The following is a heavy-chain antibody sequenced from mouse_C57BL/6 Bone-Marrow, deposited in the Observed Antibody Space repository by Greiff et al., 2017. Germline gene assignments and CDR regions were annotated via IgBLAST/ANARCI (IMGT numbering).Heavy chain of an antibody. V-gene: IGHV1-64*01. Sequence: QVQLQQPGAELVKPGASVKLSCKASGYTFTSYWMHWVKQRPGQGLEWIGMIHPNSGSTNYNEKFKSKATLTVDKSSSTAYMQLSSLTSEDSAVYYFARLKWWGYYGWYFDIWGTGATVSVSS. CDR1: GYTFTSYW. D-gene: IGHD1-1*01. CDR3: ARLKWWGYYGWYFDI. J-gene: IGHJ1*03. CDR2: IHPNSGST.